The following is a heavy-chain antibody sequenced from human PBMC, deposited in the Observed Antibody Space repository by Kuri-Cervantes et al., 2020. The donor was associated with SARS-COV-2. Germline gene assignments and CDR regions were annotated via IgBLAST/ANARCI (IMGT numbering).Heavy chain of an antibody. Sequence: ASVKVSCKASGYTFTSYGISWVRQAPGQGLEWMGWISAYNGNTNYAQKLQGRVSMTEDTSTDTAYMKLSSLRSEDTAVYYCATEGYSIIIWAFAHWGQGTKVTVSS. V-gene: IGHV1-18*01. J-gene: IGHJ3*01. D-gene: IGHD3-22*01. CDR2: ISAYNGNT. CDR3: ATEGYSIIIWAFAH. CDR1: GYTFTSYG.